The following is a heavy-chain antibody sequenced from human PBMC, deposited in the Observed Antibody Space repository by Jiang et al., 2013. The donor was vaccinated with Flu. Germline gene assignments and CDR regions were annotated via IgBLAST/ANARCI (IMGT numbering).Heavy chain of an antibody. CDR3: ARGEYSYGHYYYYGMDV. CDR2: IYYSGST. D-gene: IGHD5-18*01. CDR1: GGSISSYY. V-gene: IGHV4-59*01. J-gene: IGHJ6*02. Sequence: GPGLVKPSETLSLTCTVSGGSISSYYWSWIRQPPGKGLEWIGYIYYSGSTNYNPSLKSRVTISVDTAKNQFSLKLSSVTAADTAVYYCARGEYSYGHYYYYGMDVWGQGTTVTVSS.